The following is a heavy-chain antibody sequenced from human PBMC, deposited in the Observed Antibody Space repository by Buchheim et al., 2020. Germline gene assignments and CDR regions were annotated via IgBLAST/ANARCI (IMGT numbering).Heavy chain of an antibody. D-gene: IGHD6-13*01. CDR3: ARGPTIAAESTFYFDY. Sequence: QVQLQQWGAGLLKPSETLSLTCAVFGGSFSDYYWSWIRQPPGKGLEWIGDINHSGSTNYSPSLKSRVTISVDTSKNQFSLKLRSMTAADTAVYYCARGPTIAAESTFYFDYWGQGTL. J-gene: IGHJ4*02. CDR2: INHSGST. CDR1: GGSFSDYY. V-gene: IGHV4-34*01.